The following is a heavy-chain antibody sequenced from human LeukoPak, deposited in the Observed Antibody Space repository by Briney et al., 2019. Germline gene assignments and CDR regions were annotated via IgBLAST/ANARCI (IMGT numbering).Heavy chain of an antibody. J-gene: IGHJ4*02. CDR3: ARRAALINCSGGSCYDLDY. D-gene: IGHD2-15*01. CDR2: ISSSSSTI. CDR1: GFTFSSYS. Sequence: GGSLRLSCAASGFTFSSYSMNWVRQAPGKGLEWVSYISSSSSTIYYADSVKGRFTISRDNAKNSLYLQMNSLRAEDTAVYYCARRAALINCSGGSCYDLDYWGQGTLVTVSS. V-gene: IGHV3-48*04.